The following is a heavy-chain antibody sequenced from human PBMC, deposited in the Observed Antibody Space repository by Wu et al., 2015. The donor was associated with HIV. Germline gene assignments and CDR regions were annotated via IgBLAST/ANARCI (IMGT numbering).Heavy chain of an antibody. Sequence: QVQLVQSGAEMKKPGASVKVSCKASGYTFINFGVTWVRQAPGQSLQWVGWISIHNGHANTNYAQGFQDRVIMTTDTSTDTAYMELRSLTSDDTAVYFCATDRFYAADCGDCFPSLWVRWGQGSLVTVSS. V-gene: IGHV1-18*01. CDR1: GYTFINFG. CDR2: ISIHNGHANT. CDR3: ATDRFYAADCGDCFPSLWVR. J-gene: IGHJ4*02. D-gene: IGHD2-21*01.